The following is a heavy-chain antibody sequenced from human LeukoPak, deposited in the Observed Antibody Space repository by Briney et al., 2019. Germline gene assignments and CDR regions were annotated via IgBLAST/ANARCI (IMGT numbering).Heavy chain of an antibody. J-gene: IGHJ6*03. CDR1: GGAITSHY. D-gene: IGHD2-15*01. V-gene: IGHV4-59*11. CDR2: ISNSGST. Sequence: SETLSLACTVSGGAITSHYWTWIRQSPVKGLEWIGDISNSGSTSYNPSLKSRVTVSIDTSKNQFSLKLSSVTAADTAVYYCGRDALVGYFSYYYMDVWGKGTTVTVSS. CDR3: GRDALVGYFSYYYMDV.